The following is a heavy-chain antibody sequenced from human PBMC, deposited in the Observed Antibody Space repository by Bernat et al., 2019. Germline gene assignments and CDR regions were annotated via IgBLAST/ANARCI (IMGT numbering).Heavy chain of an antibody. CDR2: IKTKTDGGTT. V-gene: IGHV3-15*01. CDR1: GFSFSNAW. Sequence: EVRLVESGGGLVKPGGSLRLSCAASGFSFSNAWMSWVRQAPGKGLEWVGRIKTKTDGGTTDYAAPVKGRFTISRDDSKNTVYLQMNSLKTEDTAVYYCAKDDSSSSGYWGQGTLVTVSS. D-gene: IGHD6-6*01. J-gene: IGHJ4*02. CDR3: AKDDSSSSGY.